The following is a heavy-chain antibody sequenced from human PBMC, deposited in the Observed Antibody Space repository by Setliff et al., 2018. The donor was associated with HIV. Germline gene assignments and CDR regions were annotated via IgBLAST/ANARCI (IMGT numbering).Heavy chain of an antibody. CDR3: GTAMYYYYGLDV. J-gene: IGHJ6*02. CDR1: GGSINSGSHY. CDR2: FYTSGTT. V-gene: IGHV4-61*09. D-gene: IGHD2-2*01. Sequence: SETLSLTCTVSGGSINSGSHYCTWLRQAAGKGLEWIGHFYTSGTTNYNPSLESRVTISVDTSKNQFSLKLSSVTAADAAVYYCGTAMYYYYGLDVWGQGIRVTVSS.